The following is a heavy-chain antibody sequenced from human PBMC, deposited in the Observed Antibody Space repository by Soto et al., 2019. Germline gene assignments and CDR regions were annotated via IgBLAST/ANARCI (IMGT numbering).Heavy chain of an antibody. CDR3: ARGNADSSGYYSNWYFDL. Sequence: SETLSLTCAVSGGSISSGNWWSWVLQPPGKGLEWIGEIYHSGSTNYNPSLKSRVTISVDKSKNQFSLKLSSVTAADTAVYYCARGNADSSGYYSNWYFDLWGRGTLVTVSS. CDR2: IYHSGST. CDR1: GGSISSGNW. J-gene: IGHJ2*01. D-gene: IGHD3-22*01. V-gene: IGHV4-4*02.